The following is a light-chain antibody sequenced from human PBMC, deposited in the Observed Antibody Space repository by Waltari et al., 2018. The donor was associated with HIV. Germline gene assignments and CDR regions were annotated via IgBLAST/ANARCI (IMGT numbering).Light chain of an antibody. V-gene: IGKV4-1*01. CDR2: WAS. Sequence: ILMTQSPDSPAVSLGERATFNCSPSRTVLSKTDTRNYFAWYQQKTGQSPNVLIYWASTRQAGVPDRVSASGAGTNFCLTISSMQAADVAVYCCQQYYTVRPTFGGGPKVEIK. CDR1: RTVLSKTDTRNY. CDR3: QQYYTVRPT. J-gene: IGKJ4*01.